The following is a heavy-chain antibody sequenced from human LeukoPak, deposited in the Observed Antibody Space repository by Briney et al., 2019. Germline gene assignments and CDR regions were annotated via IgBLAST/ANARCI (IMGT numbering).Heavy chain of an antibody. CDR1: GFTFSSYG. V-gene: IGHV3-30*18. J-gene: IGHJ2*01. CDR3: AKDGDGDYGWYFDH. Sequence: PGRSLRLSCAASGFTFSSYGMHWVRQAPGKGLEWVAVISYDGSNKYYADSVKGRFTISRDNSKNTLYLQMNSLRAEDTAVYYCAKDGDGDYGWYFDHWGRGTLVTVSS. CDR2: ISYDGSNK. D-gene: IGHD4-17*01.